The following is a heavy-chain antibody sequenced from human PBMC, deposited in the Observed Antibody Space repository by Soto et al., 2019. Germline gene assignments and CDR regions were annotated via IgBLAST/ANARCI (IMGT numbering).Heavy chain of an antibody. CDR2: IYYSGST. V-gene: IGHV4-39*07. D-gene: IGHD3-3*02. Sequence: PSETLSLTCTVSGGSISSSSYYWGWIRQPPGKGLEWIGSIYYSGSTYYNPSLKSRVTISVDTSKNQFSLKLDSVSAADTAVYYCARVHFWSGSKFDNWGQGTLVTVS. CDR3: ARVHFWSGSKFDN. CDR1: GGSISSSSYY. J-gene: IGHJ4*02.